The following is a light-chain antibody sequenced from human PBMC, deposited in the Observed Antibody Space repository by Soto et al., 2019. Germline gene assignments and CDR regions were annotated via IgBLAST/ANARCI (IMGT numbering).Light chain of an antibody. CDR2: AAS. V-gene: IGKV1-27*01. J-gene: IGKJ3*01. CDR1: QDISNY. Sequence: DIQMTQSPSSLSASVGDRVTITCRASQDISNYLAWYQQKPGKVPQLLIYAASTLQSGVPSRFSGSGSGTDFSLTISSLQPEDVATYYCQKYNSVTFTFGPGTKVDIK. CDR3: QKYNSVTFT.